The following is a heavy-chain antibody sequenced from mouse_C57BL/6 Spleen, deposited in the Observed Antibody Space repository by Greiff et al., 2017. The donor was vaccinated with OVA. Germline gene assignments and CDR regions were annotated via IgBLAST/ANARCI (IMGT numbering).Heavy chain of an antibody. CDR2: IHPNSGST. CDR3: ATRANWDGYYYAMDY. V-gene: IGHV1-64*01. D-gene: IGHD4-1*01. CDR1: GYTFTSYW. Sequence: QVQLQQPGAELVKPGASVKLSCKASGYTFTSYWMHWVKQRPGQGLVWIGMIHPNSGSTNYNEKFKSKATLTVDKSSSTAYMQLSSLTSEDSAVYYGATRANWDGYYYAMDYWGQGTSVTVSS. J-gene: IGHJ4*01.